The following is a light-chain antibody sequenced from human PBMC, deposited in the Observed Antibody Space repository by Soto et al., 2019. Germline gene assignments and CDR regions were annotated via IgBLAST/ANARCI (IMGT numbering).Light chain of an antibody. CDR2: GAS. Sequence: EIVMTQSPATLSVSPGERATLSCRASQSVSSNLAWYQQKPGQAPRLLIYGASTRATGIPARFSGGGSGTEFSLTNSSLPSEDFAVYSCQQYNNWPPLTFGKGTRLEIK. CDR3: QQYNNWPPLT. J-gene: IGKJ5*01. V-gene: IGKV3-15*01. CDR1: QSVSSN.